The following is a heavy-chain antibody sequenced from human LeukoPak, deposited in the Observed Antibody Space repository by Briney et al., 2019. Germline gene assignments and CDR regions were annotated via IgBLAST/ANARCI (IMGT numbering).Heavy chain of an antibody. V-gene: IGHV3-64*01. Sequence: GGSLRLSCAASGFTFSSYAMHWVRQAPGKGLEYVSAISSNGGSTYYANSVKGRFTISRDNSKNTLYLQMGSLRAEDMAVYYCARLHDSGFDYWGQGTLVTVSS. CDR2: ISSNGGST. D-gene: IGHD3-10*01. CDR3: ARLHDSGFDY. CDR1: GFTFSSYA. J-gene: IGHJ4*02.